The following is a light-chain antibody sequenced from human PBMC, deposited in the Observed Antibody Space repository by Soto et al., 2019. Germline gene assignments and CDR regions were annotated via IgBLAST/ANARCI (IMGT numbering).Light chain of an antibody. CDR2: DAS. CDR3: QQYDNLSFT. Sequence: DIQMTQSPSSLSASVGDRVTITCQASQDISNYLNWYQQKPGKAPKLLIYDASNLETWVPSRFSGSGSGTDFTFTISSLQPEDIATYYCQQYDNLSFTFGPGTKVDIK. V-gene: IGKV1-33*01. J-gene: IGKJ3*01. CDR1: QDISNY.